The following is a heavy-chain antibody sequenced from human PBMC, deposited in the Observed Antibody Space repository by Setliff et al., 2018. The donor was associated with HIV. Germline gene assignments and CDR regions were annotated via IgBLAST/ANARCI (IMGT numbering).Heavy chain of an antibody. CDR3: AKETFYYDSSGYWPEPGYYFDY. J-gene: IGHJ4*02. D-gene: IGHD3-22*01. Sequence: ETLSLTCAVYGGSVSGYYWSWIRQPPGKGLEWVSSISGSAGSTYYADSVKGRFTISRDNSKNTLYLQMNSLRAEDTAVYYCAKETFYYDSSGYWPEPGYYFDYWGQGTLVTVSS. CDR1: GGSVSGYY. CDR2: ISGSAGST. V-gene: IGHV3-23*01.